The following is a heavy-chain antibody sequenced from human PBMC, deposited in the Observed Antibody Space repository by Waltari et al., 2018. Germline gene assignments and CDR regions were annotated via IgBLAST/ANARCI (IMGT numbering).Heavy chain of an antibody. CDR3: ARSGLNRKSTIFGVVLSRYFDY. Sequence: QVQLQQWGAGLLKPSETLSLTCAVYGGSFSGYYWSWIRQPPGKGLEWIGEINHSGTTNHNPYLKSRVTISVDTSKNQFSLKLSSVTAADTAVYYCARSGLNRKSTIFGVVLSRYFDYWGQGTLVTVSS. J-gene: IGHJ4*02. D-gene: IGHD3-3*01. CDR2: INHSGTT. V-gene: IGHV4-34*01. CDR1: GGSFSGYY.